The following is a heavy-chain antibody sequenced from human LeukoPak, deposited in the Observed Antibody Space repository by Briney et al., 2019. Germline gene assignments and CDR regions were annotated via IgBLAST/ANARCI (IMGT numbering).Heavy chain of an antibody. CDR3: ARSDGYGLVGI. D-gene: IGHD3-10*01. V-gene: IGHV4-39*07. CDR1: GASISSGSNY. CDR2: IYSSGST. J-gene: IGHJ3*02. Sequence: SETLSLTCSVSGASISSGSNYWGWIRQPPGQTLEWIGSIYSSGSTYYNPSLKSRVIIIIDTPKHHFSLTLSSVTAADTAVYYCARSDGYGLVGIWGQGTMVTVSS.